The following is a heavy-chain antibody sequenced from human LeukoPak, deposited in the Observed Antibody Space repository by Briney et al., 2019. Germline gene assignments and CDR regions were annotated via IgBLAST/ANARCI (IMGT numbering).Heavy chain of an antibody. CDR1: GFSFSSYE. D-gene: IGHD3-10*01. Sequence: GGSLRLSCAASGFSFSSYEMNWVRQAPGKGLEWVSYISSSGSSIYNADSVKGRFTISRDNAKNSLYLQMSSLRAEDTAVYYCARGYYYGSGTLGPFDPWGQGTLVTVSS. V-gene: IGHV3-48*03. J-gene: IGHJ5*02. CDR3: ARGYYYGSGTLGPFDP. CDR2: ISSSGSSI.